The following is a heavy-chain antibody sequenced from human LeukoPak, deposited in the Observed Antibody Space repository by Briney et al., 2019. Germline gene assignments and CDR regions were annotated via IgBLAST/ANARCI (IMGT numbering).Heavy chain of an antibody. CDR1: GFTFSSYW. Sequence: GGSLRLSCAASGFTFSSYWMYWVRQAPGKGLVWVSRIETDGSSTSYADSVKGRFTISRDNSKNTLYLQMNSLRAEDTAVYYCARMQGSSGSYLDFDYWGQGTLVTVSS. V-gene: IGHV3-74*01. CDR3: ARMQGSSGSYLDFDY. D-gene: IGHD1-26*01. CDR2: IETDGSST. J-gene: IGHJ4*02.